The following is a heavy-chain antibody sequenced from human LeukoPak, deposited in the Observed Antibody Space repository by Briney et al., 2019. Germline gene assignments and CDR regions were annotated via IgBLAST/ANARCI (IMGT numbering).Heavy chain of an antibody. V-gene: IGHV4-59*01. Sequence: KTSETLSLTCTVSGGSISSYYWSWIRQPPGKGLEWIGYIYYSGSTNYNPSLKSRVTISVDTSKNQFSLKLSSVTAADTAVYYCVTGQWLRPFDYWGQGTLVTVSS. CDR3: VTGQWLRPFDY. D-gene: IGHD5-12*01. J-gene: IGHJ4*02. CDR1: GGSISSYY. CDR2: IYYSGST.